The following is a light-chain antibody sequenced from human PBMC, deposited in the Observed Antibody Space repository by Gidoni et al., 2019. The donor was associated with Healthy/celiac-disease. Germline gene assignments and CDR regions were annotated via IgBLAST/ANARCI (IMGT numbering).Light chain of an antibody. V-gene: IGKV3-20*01. J-gene: IGKJ1*01. CDR1: QSVSSSY. CDR2: GAS. Sequence: DIVLTQSPGTLSLSPGERATLSCRASQSVSSSYLAWYQQKPGQAPRLLIYGASSRATGIPDRFSGSGSGTDFTLTISRLEPEDFAVYYCQQYGSSPYVTFGQGTKVEIK. CDR3: QQYGSSPYVT.